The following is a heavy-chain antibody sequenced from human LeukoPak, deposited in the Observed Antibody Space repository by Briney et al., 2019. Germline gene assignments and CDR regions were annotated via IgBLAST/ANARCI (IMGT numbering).Heavy chain of an antibody. CDR3: ARHGGGGRAFDI. CDR2: INHSGST. V-gene: IGHV4-34*01. J-gene: IGHJ3*02. CDR1: GGSFSGYY. D-gene: IGHD3-16*01. Sequence: SETLSLTCAVYGGSFSGYYWSWIRQPPGKGLEWIGEINHSGSTNYNPSLKSRVTISVDTSKNQCPLKLSSVTAADTAVYYCARHGGGGRAFDIWGQGTMVTVSS.